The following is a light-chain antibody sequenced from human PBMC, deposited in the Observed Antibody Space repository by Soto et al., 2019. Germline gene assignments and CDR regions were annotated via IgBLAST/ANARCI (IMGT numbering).Light chain of an antibody. Sequence: QSVLTQPASVSGSPGQSITLSCTGTSSDVGTYNLVSWYQQHPGKAPKLMIFEGSKRTSGVSNRFSGSKSGNTASLTISGLQAEDEADYYCCSYARSSTYVFGTGTKLTVL. J-gene: IGLJ1*01. CDR2: EGS. V-gene: IGLV2-23*01. CDR3: CSYARSSTYV. CDR1: SSDVGTYNL.